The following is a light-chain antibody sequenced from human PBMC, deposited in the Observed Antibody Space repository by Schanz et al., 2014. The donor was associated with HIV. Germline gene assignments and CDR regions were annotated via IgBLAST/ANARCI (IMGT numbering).Light chain of an antibody. CDR3: QQYGASVVT. CDR1: QSLTTNY. V-gene: IGKV3-20*01. CDR2: GAS. J-gene: IGKJ5*01. Sequence: ETVLTQTPGSLSLSPGDRATLSCRASQSLTTNYLAWYQQKLGQAPRLLIYGASNRATGIPDRFSGSGSGTDFTLTINRLEPEDFAVYYCQQYGASVVTFGQGTQL.